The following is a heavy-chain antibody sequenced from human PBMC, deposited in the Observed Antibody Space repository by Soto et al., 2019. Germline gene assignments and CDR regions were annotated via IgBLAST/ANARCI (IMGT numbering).Heavy chain of an antibody. V-gene: IGHV3-48*03. D-gene: IGHD5-12*01. CDR2: IKSGGNTK. J-gene: IGHJ3*01. Sequence: PGGSLRLSCAASGFAFNSYEMDWFRQAPGKGLEWVANIKSGGNTKFYVDSVKGRFTISRDDAKNSLYLDMNSLGAEDTAVYYCVKEKSVMYSGYDAFDVWGQGTMVTVSS. CDR1: GFAFNSYE. CDR3: VKEKSVMYSGYDAFDV.